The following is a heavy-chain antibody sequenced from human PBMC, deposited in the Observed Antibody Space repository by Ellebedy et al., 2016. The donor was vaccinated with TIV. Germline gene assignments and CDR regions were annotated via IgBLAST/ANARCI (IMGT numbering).Heavy chain of an antibody. CDR1: GFTFDDYA. CDR2: ISWNSGSI. V-gene: IGHV3-9*01. D-gene: IGHD4-23*01. J-gene: IGHJ2*01. CDR3: AKDIGGNADWYFDL. Sequence: GGSLRLSXAASGFTFDDYAMHWVRQAPGKGLEWVSGISWNSGSIGYADSVKGRFTISRDNAKNSLYLQMNSLRAEDTALYYCAKDIGGNADWYFDLWGRGTLVTVSS.